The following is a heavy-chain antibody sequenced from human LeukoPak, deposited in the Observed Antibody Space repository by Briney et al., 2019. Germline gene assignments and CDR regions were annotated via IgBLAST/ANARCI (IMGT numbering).Heavy chain of an antibody. J-gene: IGHJ4*02. V-gene: IGHV3-53*01. D-gene: IGHD5/OR15-5a*01. CDR1: GFSFSNYW. CDR2: LYSGATT. CDR3: ARVLRGAHDY. Sequence: PGGSLRLSCAASGFSFSNYWMHWVRQAPGKGLEWVSVLYSGATTYYADSVKGRFTISRDNSKNTLYLQMNSLRAEDTAVYYCARVLRGAHDYWGQGILVTVSS.